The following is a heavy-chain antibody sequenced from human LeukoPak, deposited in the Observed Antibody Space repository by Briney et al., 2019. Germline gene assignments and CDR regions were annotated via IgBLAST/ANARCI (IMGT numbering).Heavy chain of an antibody. CDR1: GFTFSDYY. V-gene: IGHV3-11*01. Sequence: GGSPRLSCAASGFTFSDYYMSWIRQAPGKGLEWVSYISSSGSTIYYADSVKGRFTISRDNAKNSLYLQMNSLRAEDTAVYYCARRIGYSLDGWYYYGMDVWGQGTTVTVSS. CDR2: ISSSGSTI. J-gene: IGHJ6*02. D-gene: IGHD5-18*01. CDR3: ARRIGYSLDGWYYYGMDV.